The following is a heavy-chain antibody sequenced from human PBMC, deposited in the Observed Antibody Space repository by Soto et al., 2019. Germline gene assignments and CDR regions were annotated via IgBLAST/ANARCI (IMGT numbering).Heavy chain of an antibody. Sequence: SETLSLTCAVYGGSFSGYSWTWILQPPGRRLEWIGEINHSITTNYNPSLKSRVTISVDTSKNQFSLKLSSVTAADTAVDYCARRNPGGSDTYDNSWFDPWGQGTLVTVSS. CDR3: ARRNPGGSDTYDNSWFDP. J-gene: IGHJ5*02. D-gene: IGHD3-10*01. V-gene: IGHV4-34*01. CDR2: INHSITT. CDR1: GGSFSGYS.